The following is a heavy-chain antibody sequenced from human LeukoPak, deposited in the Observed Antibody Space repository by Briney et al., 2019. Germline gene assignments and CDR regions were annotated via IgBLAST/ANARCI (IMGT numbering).Heavy chain of an antibody. CDR3: ARGGPSYVDY. D-gene: IGHD3-16*01. V-gene: IGHV4-61*01. J-gene: IGHJ4*02. CDR2: IYDSGST. Sequence: SETLSLTCTVSGYSISSGYYWGWIRQPPGKGLEWIGYIYDSGSTNYNPSLKIRVTISVDTSKNQFSLKMSSVTAADTAVYYCARGGPSYVDYWGQGTLVTVSS. CDR1: GYSISSGYY.